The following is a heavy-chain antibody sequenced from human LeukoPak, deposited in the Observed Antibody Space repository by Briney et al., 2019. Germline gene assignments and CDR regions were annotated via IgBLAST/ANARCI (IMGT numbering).Heavy chain of an antibody. J-gene: IGHJ6*02. CDR3: ARSLGYCSSSSCFLSRYGMDV. V-gene: IGHV3-11*01. D-gene: IGHD2-2*01. CDR2: SSSSGSTI. CDR1: GFTFSDYY. Sequence: PGGSLRLSCAASGFTFSDYYMSWIRQAPGKGLEWVSYSSSSGSTIYYADSVKGRFTISRDNAKNSLYLQMNSLRAEDTAVYYCARSLGYCSSSSCFLSRYGMDVWGQGTTVTVSS.